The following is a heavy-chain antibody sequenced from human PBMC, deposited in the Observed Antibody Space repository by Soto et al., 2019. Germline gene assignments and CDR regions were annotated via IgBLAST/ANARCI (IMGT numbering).Heavy chain of an antibody. Sequence: ASVKVSCKASGYTFTSYDINWVRQATGQGLEWMGWMNPNSGNTGYAQKFQGRVTMTRDTSISTAYMELSSLRSEDTAVYYCARGGYCTSTSCYKSNDYWGQGTLVTVS. J-gene: IGHJ4*02. CDR1: GYTFTSYD. D-gene: IGHD2-2*01. CDR3: ARGGYCTSTSCYKSNDY. V-gene: IGHV1-8*01. CDR2: MNPNSGNT.